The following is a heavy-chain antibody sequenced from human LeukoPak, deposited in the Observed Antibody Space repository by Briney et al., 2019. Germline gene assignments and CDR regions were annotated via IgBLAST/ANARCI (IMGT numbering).Heavy chain of an antibody. CDR1: GGSISSGGYS. CDR2: IYHSGST. Sequence: SSETLSLTCAVSGGSISSGGYSWSWIRQPPGKGLEWIGYIYHSGSTYYNPSLKSRVTISVDRSKNQFSLKLSSVTAADTAVYYCARFEGSTWGDGFDIWGQGTLVTVSS. D-gene: IGHD3-16*01. J-gene: IGHJ3*02. V-gene: IGHV4-30-2*01. CDR3: ARFEGSTWGDGFDI.